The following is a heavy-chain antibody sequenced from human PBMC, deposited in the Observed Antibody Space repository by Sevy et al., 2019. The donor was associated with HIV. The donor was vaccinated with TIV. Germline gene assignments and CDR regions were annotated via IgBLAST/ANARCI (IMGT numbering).Heavy chain of an antibody. CDR2: ISSTSGSDI. CDR3: AREAIVSPDAFDI. J-gene: IGHJ3*02. D-gene: IGHD2-15*01. CDR1: GFIFSDYY. V-gene: IGHV3-11*01. Sequence: GGSLRLSCAASGFIFSDYYMNWIRQAPGKGLEWVSYISSTSGSDIYYADSVKGRFTISRDNAKNSLYLKMNSLRAEDTAVYYCAREAIVSPDAFDIWGQGTMVTVSS.